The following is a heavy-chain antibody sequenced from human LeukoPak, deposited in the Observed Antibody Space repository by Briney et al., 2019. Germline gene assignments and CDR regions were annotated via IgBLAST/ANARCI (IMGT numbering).Heavy chain of an antibody. Sequence: GASVKVSCKASGYTFTGYYMHWVRQAPGQGLEWMGWINPNSGGTNYAQKFQGRVTMTRDTSISTAYMEVNRLRYDDTAVYYCARDVYTSGWRYFDLWGHGTLVTVSS. CDR2: INPNSGGT. CDR1: GYTFTGYY. D-gene: IGHD6-19*01. V-gene: IGHV1-2*02. CDR3: ARDVYTSGWRYFDL. J-gene: IGHJ2*01.